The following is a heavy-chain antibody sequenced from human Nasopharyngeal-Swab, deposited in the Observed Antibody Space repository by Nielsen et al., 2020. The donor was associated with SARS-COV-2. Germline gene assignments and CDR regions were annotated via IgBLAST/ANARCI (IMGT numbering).Heavy chain of an antibody. CDR2: IIHSGST. CDR1: GGSFSGYY. D-gene: IGHD3-3*01. CDR3: ARRQGYDFWSGSYYYGMDV. J-gene: IGHJ6*02. Sequence: SETLSLTCAVYGGSFSGYYWSWIRQPPGKGLEWIGEIIHSGSTNYNPSLKSRVTISVDTSKNQFSLKLSSVTAADTAVYYCARRQGYDFWSGSYYYGMDVWGQGTTVTVSS. V-gene: IGHV4-34*12.